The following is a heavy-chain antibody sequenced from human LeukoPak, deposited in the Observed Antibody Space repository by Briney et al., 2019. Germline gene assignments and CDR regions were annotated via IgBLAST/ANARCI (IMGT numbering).Heavy chain of an antibody. CDR2: IYTSGST. CDR3: AKEGRYYYDFWSGSNEYNWFDP. CDR1: GVSISSHY. J-gene: IGHJ5*02. Sequence: PSETLSLTCSVSGVSISSHYWSWIRQPAGEGLEWIGRIYTSGSTNYNPSLKSRVTLSVDTSKNQFSLNLSSVTAADTAVYYCAKEGRYYYDFWSGSNEYNWFDPWGQGTLVTVSS. D-gene: IGHD3-3*01. V-gene: IGHV4-4*07.